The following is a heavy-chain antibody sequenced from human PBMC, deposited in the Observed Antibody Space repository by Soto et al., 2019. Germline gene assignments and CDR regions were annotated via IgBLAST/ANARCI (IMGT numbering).Heavy chain of an antibody. CDR1: GGYFIGYY. Sequence: SETLCLTSAVYGGYFIGYYWRWIRQTPGKGLEWIGEINHSGSTNYNPSLKSRVTISVDTSKNQFSLKLSSVTAADTAVYYCAGTRVKYYDILTGYSVAFDIWGQGTMVTVSS. CDR2: INHSGST. J-gene: IGHJ3*02. D-gene: IGHD3-9*01. CDR3: AGTRVKYYDILTGYSVAFDI. V-gene: IGHV4-34*01.